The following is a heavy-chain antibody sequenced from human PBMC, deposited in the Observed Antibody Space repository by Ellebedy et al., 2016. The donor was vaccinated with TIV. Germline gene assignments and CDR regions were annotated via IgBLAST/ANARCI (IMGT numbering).Heavy chain of an antibody. CDR2: ISANGGTT. D-gene: IGHD3/OR15-3a*01. Sequence: GESLKISCAASGFTFSTYPMNWVRQAPGKGLEWVSIISANGGTTYYADSVKGRFTISRYNSKNTLFLQMSSLRAEDTAVYFCARRSTDFAFDSWGQGTLVTVSS. V-gene: IGHV3-23*01. CDR3: ARRSTDFAFDS. J-gene: IGHJ4*02. CDR1: GFTFSTYP.